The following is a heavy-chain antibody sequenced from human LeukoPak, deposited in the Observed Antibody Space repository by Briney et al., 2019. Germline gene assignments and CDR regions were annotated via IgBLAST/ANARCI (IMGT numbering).Heavy chain of an antibody. CDR1: GYTFTGYY. CDR3: VRGGTLYYDFWD. D-gene: IGHD3-3*01. J-gene: IGHJ4*02. V-gene: IGHV1-2*02. Sequence: ASVKVSCKAAGYTFTGYYMHWVRQAPGEGLEWMGWINPNSGATDYAQTFQGRVTLTRDTSITTAYMEVSGLKSDDTAVYYCVRGGTLYYDFWDWGQGTLVIVSS. CDR2: INPNSGAT.